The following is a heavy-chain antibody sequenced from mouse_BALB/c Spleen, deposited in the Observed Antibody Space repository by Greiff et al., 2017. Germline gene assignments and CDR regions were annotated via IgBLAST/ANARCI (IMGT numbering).Heavy chain of an antibody. CDR1: GYTFTSYW. J-gene: IGHJ3*01. CDR3: TRCYDDAWFAY. Sequence: EVQLHQSGTVLARPGASVKMSCKASGYTFTSYWMHWVKQRPGQGLEWIGAIYPGNSDTSYNQKFKGKAKLTAVTSTSTAYMELSSLTNEDSAVYYCTRCYDDAWFAYWGQGTLVTVSA. V-gene: IGHV1-5*01. D-gene: IGHD2-12*01. CDR2: IYPGNSDT.